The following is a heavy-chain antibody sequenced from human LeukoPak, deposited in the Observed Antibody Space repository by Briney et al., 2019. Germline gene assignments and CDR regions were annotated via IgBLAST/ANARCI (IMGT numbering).Heavy chain of an antibody. Sequence: GGSLRLSCAASGFTFSSYTMNWVRQPPGKGLEWVSNIGTSSTTMYYADSVKGRFTISRDNAKNSLYLQMNSLRAEDTAVYYCASAFSSSGYWGQGTLVTVSS. CDR3: ASAFSSSGY. CDR2: IGTSSTTM. V-gene: IGHV3-48*01. J-gene: IGHJ4*02. CDR1: GFTFSSYT. D-gene: IGHD6-6*01.